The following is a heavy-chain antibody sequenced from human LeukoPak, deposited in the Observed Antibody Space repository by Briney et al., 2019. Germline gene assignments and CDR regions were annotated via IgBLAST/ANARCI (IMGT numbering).Heavy chain of an antibody. Sequence: GASVTVSCKASGYTFTGYYMHWVRQAPGQGLEWMGWINPNSGGTNYAQKFQGRVTMTRDTSIGTAYMELSRLRSDDTAVYYCARRPTPSSSYYYYYMDVWGKGTTVTVSS. CDR2: INPNSGGT. CDR3: ARRPTPSSSYYYYYMDV. V-gene: IGHV1-2*02. D-gene: IGHD6-6*01. CDR1: GYTFTGYY. J-gene: IGHJ6*03.